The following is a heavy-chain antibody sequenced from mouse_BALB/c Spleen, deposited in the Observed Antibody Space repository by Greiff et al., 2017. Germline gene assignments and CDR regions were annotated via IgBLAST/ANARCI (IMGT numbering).Heavy chain of an antibody. Sequence: VQVVESGPGLVAPSQSLSITCTVSGFSLTSYGVHWVRQPPGKGLEWLGVIWAGGSTNYNSALMSRLSISKDNSKSQVFLKMNSLQTDDTAMYYCARGPYDYDGSGFAYWGQGTLVTVSA. J-gene: IGHJ3*01. CDR3: ARGPYDYDGSGFAY. D-gene: IGHD2-4*01. CDR1: GFSLTSYG. V-gene: IGHV2-9*02. CDR2: IWAGGST.